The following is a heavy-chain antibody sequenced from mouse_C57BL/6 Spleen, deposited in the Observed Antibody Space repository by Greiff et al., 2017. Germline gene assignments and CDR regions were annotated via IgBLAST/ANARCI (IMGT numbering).Heavy chain of an antibody. CDR1: GYTFTSYG. Sequence: VQLQQSGAELARPGASVKLSCKASGYTFTSYGISWVKQRTGQGLEWIGEIYPRSGNTYYNEKLKGKATLTADKSSSTAFMELRRLTSEDSAVYFCASGFDYYGSSYSAMDYWGQGTSVTVSS. CDR2: IYPRSGNT. D-gene: IGHD1-1*01. V-gene: IGHV1-81*01. J-gene: IGHJ4*01. CDR3: ASGFDYYGSSYSAMDY.